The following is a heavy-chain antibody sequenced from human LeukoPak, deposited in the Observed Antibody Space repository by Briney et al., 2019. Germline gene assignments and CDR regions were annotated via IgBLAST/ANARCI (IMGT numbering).Heavy chain of an antibody. CDR3: ARVSGSTSPYYFDY. J-gene: IGHJ4*02. CDR1: GYSISSGYY. Sequence: SETLSLTCTVSGYSISSGYYWGWIRQPPGKGLEWIGSIYHSGSTYYNPSLKSRVTISVDTSKNQFSLKLSSVTAADTAVYYCARVSGSTSPYYFDYWGQGTLVTVSS. D-gene: IGHD2-2*01. CDR2: IYHSGST. V-gene: IGHV4-38-2*02.